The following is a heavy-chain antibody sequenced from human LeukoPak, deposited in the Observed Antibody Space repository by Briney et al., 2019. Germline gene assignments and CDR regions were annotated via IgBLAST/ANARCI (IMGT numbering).Heavy chain of an antibody. CDR2: IYYSGST. CDR1: GGSISSSSYY. Sequence: SETLPLTCTVSGGSISSSSYYWGWIRQPPGKGLEWIGSIYYSGSTYYNPSLKSRVTISVDTSKNQFSLKLSSVTAADTAVYYCVPLGDVIVGATMDYWGQGTLVTVSS. J-gene: IGHJ4*02. V-gene: IGHV4-39*01. CDR3: VPLGDVIVGATMDY. D-gene: IGHD1-26*01.